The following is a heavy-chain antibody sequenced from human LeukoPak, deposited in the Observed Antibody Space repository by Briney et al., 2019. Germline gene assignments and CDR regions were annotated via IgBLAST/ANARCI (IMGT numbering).Heavy chain of an antibody. V-gene: IGHV3-30*14. CDR3: ARAVPTIHHMGV. CDR1: EFTFSRYA. Sequence: PGRSLRLSCAASEFTFSRYAMHWVRQAPGKGLEWLAVISYHGVDKFYRASVRGRFTISRDNVENTLFLQLDNLSSEDSGVYFCARAVPTIHHMGVWDKGTTVTVSS. J-gene: IGHJ6*03. CDR2: ISYHGVDK. D-gene: IGHD5-24*01.